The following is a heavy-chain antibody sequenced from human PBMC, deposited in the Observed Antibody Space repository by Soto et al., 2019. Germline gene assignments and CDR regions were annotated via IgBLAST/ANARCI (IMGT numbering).Heavy chain of an antibody. CDR1: GGSISNFY. Sequence: SETLSLTCTVSGGSISNFYWSWIRQPPGKGLEWIGYVYYTGSTSYNPSLKRRVTFSADSSRGQFSLRLNSVTAADTAVYYCARTVLGPDLLADSFVDYYYYMDVSGQGTTVTVSS. CDR3: ARTVLGPDLLADSFVDYYYYMDV. V-gene: IGHV4-59*08. D-gene: IGHD3-9*01. CDR2: VYYTGST. J-gene: IGHJ6*03.